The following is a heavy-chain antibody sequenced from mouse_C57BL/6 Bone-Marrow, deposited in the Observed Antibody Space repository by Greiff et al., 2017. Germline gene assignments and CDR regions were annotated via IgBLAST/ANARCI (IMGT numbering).Heavy chain of an antibody. CDR1: GYAFSSSW. J-gene: IGHJ3*01. D-gene: IGHD1-1*01. V-gene: IGHV1-82*01. CDR3: ASYGISWFAY. CDR2: IYPGDGDP. Sequence: VKLMESGPELVKPGASVKISCKASGYAFSSSWMNWVKQRPGKGLEWIGRIYPGDGDPNYNGKFKGKATLTADKSSSTAYMPLSSLTSEDSAVYFCASYGISWFAYGGQGTLVTVSA.